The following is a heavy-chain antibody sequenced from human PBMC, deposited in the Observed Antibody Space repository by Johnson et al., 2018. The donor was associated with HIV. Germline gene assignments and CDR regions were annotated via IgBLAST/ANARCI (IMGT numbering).Heavy chain of an antibody. D-gene: IGHD6-19*01. V-gene: IGHV3-7*01. CDR1: GFSFSRYW. CDR3: TGGWYNLSAFDI. CDR2: IKQDGSEK. Sequence: VQLVESGGGLVQPGGSLRVSCAASGFSFSRYWMSWVRQAPGKGLEWVANIKQDGSEKYYVDSVKGRFPISRDNAKNSLYLQMSSLRAEDMAVYYCTGGWYNLSAFDIWGQGTMVTVSS. J-gene: IGHJ3*02.